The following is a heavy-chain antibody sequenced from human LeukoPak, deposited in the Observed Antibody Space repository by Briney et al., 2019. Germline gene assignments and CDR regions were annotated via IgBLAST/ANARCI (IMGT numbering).Heavy chain of an antibody. CDR2: INSDGSST. J-gene: IGHJ4*02. CDR1: GFTFSSYW. V-gene: IGHV3-74*01. CDR3: AREEYSTSFDY. D-gene: IGHD6-6*01. Sequence: GGSLRLSCAASGFTFSSYWMQWVRQVPGKGLLWVSRINSDGSSTSYADSVKGRFTISRDNSKNTLYLQMNSLRVEDTAVYYCAREEYSTSFDYWGQGTLATVSP.